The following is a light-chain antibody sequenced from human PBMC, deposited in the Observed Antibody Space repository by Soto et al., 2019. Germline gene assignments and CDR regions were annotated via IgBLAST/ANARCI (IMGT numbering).Light chain of an antibody. Sequence: QSALTQPASVSGSPGQSITISCTGTSSDVGGYNYVSWYQQHPGKAPKLMIYEVSNRPSGVSNRFSGSKSGNTASLTISGLQAEGEADYYCSSYTSSSTLVVFGGGTKLTV. J-gene: IGLJ2*01. CDR3: SSYTSSSTLVV. CDR2: EVS. CDR1: SSDVGGYNY. V-gene: IGLV2-14*01.